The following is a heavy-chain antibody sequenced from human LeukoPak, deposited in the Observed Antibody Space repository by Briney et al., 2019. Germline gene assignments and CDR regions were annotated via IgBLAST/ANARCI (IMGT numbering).Heavy chain of an antibody. J-gene: IGHJ4*02. V-gene: IGHV3-30-3*01. CDR3: AREEGIVGASSFDS. Sequence: GGSLRLSCAASGFTFSRNAMHWVRQAPGKGLEWVAFISYDGSDKSYADSVKGRFTISRDNSKNTLYLQMNSLRAEDTAVYYCAREEGIVGASSFDSWGQGTLVTVSS. D-gene: IGHD1-26*01. CDR2: ISYDGSDK. CDR1: GFTFSRNA.